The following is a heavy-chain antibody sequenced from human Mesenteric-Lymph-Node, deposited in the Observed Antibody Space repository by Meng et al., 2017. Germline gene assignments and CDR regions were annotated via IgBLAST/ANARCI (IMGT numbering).Heavy chain of an antibody. V-gene: IGHV3-9*01. J-gene: IGHJ4*02. D-gene: IGHD6-13*01. Sequence: SLKISCAASGFTFDDYAMHWVRQAPGKGLEWVSGISWNSGSIGYADSVKGRFTISRDNSKNTLYLQMNSLRAEDTAVYYCAKDTTLGSSWYLGNDYWGQGTLVTVSS. CDR3: AKDTTLGSSWYLGNDY. CDR1: GFTFDDYA. CDR2: ISWNSGSI.